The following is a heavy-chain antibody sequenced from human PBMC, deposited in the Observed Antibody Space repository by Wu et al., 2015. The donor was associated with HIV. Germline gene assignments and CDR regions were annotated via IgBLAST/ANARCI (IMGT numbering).Heavy chain of an antibody. CDR2: ISPYNGNR. V-gene: IGHV1-18*01. CDR3: ARAYNWNQRFDY. D-gene: IGHD1-20*01. Sequence: QVQLVQSGAEVKKPGASVKVSCKASGYTFTNYGISWVRQAPGQGLQWMGWISPYNGNRDFAQELQGRVTMTTDTSTGTAYMELRSLRSDDTAVYYCARAYNWNQRFDYWGQGTLVTVSS. CDR1: GYTFTNYG. J-gene: IGHJ4*02.